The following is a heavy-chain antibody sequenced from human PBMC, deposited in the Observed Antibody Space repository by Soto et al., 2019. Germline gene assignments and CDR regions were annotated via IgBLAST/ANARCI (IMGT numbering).Heavy chain of an antibody. D-gene: IGHD3-9*01. Sequence: EVQLLESGGGLVQPGGSLRLSCAASGFTFSSYAMSWVRQAPGKGAEWVSAISGSGGSTYYADSVKGRFTISRDNSKNTLYLQMNSLRAEDTAVYYCAKGTYYDILTGSILHPRDAFDIWGQGTMVTVSS. V-gene: IGHV3-23*01. CDR1: GFTFSSYA. J-gene: IGHJ3*02. CDR3: AKGTYYDILTGSILHPRDAFDI. CDR2: ISGSGGST.